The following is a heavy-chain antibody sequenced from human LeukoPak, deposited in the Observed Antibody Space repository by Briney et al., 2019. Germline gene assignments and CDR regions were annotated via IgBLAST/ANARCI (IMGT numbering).Heavy chain of an antibody. J-gene: IGHJ4*02. V-gene: IGHV1-69*13. D-gene: IGHD6-6*01. CDR2: IIPIFGTA. CDR3: ARAYSSSPWISWYYFDY. Sequence: SVKVSCKASGYTFTNYTVNWVRQAPGQGLEWMGGIIPIFGTANYAQKFQGRVTITADESTSTAYMELSSLRSEDTAVYYCARAYSSSPWISWYYFDYWGQGTLVTVSS. CDR1: GYTFTNYT.